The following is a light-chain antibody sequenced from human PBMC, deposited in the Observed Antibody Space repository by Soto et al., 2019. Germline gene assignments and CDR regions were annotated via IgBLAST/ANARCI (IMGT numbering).Light chain of an antibody. CDR2: GNS. J-gene: IGLJ1*01. CDR3: QSYDSSLSGYV. V-gene: IGLV1-40*01. Sequence: QSVLTQPPSVSGAPGQRVTISCTGSSSNIGAGYDVHWYQQLPGTAPKLLIYGNSNRPSGVPDRFSGSKSGTSASLAITGLQDEDEADYYCQSYDSSLSGYVFGTGTKGTVL. CDR1: SSNIGAGYD.